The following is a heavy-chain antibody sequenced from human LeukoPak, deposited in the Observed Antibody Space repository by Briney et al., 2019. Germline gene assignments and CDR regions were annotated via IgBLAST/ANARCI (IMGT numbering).Heavy chain of an antibody. V-gene: IGHV4-34*01. CDR1: GGSFSGYY. J-gene: IGHJ6*04. CDR3: ARGHTVTAYYYYGMDV. CDR2: INHSGST. D-gene: IGHD4-11*01. Sequence: SETLSLTCAVYGGSFSGYYWSWIRQPPGKGLEWMGEINHSGSTNYNPSLKSRVTIPVDTSKNQFSLKLSSVTAADTAVYYCARGHTVTAYYYYGMDVWGKGTTVTVSS.